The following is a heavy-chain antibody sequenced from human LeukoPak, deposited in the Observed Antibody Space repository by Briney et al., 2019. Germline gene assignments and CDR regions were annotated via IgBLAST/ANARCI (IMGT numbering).Heavy chain of an antibody. CDR1: GFTFSTYS. Sequence: GGSLRLSCVVPGFTFSTYSMNWVRQAPGKGLEWVSYISSTSGTMHYADSVKGRFTISRDSAKNSLYLQMNSLRAEDTAVYFCARELKFAMAAFDYWGQGTLVSVSS. J-gene: IGHJ4*02. CDR2: ISSTSGTM. CDR3: ARELKFAMAAFDY. V-gene: IGHV3-48*01. D-gene: IGHD5-18*01.